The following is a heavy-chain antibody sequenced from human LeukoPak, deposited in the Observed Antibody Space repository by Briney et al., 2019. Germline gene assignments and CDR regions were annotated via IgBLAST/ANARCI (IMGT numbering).Heavy chain of an antibody. D-gene: IGHD3-16*01. Sequence: GRSPRLSCAASGFTFSSYGMHWVRQAPGKGLEWVAVISYDGSNKYYADSVKGRFTISRDNSKNTLYLQMNSLRAEDTAVYYCAKLSPYWGQGTLVTVSS. CDR3: AKLSPY. J-gene: IGHJ4*02. CDR1: GFTFSSYG. V-gene: IGHV3-30*18. CDR2: ISYDGSNK.